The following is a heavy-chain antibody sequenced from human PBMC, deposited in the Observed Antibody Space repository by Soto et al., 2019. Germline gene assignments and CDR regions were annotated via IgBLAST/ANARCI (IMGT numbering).Heavy chain of an antibody. CDR2: ISYEGSHT. CDR1: GFIFSSYG. D-gene: IGHD2-15*01. CDR3: PKEVHCAVGSCSWSEGFDY. J-gene: IGHJ4*02. V-gene: IGHV3-30*18. Sequence: QVQLVESGGGVVQPGRSLRLSCAASGFIFSSYGMHLVRQAPGKGLEWVAVISYEGSHTYYADSVKGRFTITRDNSKNTLYLQMNSLRPEETAVYYCPKEVHCAVGSCSWSEGFDYWGQGTLLTVSS.